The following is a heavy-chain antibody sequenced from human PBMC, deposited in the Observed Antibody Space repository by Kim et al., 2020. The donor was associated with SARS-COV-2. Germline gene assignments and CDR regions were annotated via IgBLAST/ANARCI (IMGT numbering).Heavy chain of an antibody. J-gene: IGHJ5*02. CDR1: GYSIDTTSH. Sequence: SETLSLTCTVSGYSIDTTSHWGWIRQPPGKGLEWIGNIYHSGHTYYNPSLKGRVTMSVDTSKNQFSLKMSSVTAADTAVFYCARVHLMLPKTFGETAVEPGAAHNWFDPWGQGTLVTVSS. V-gene: IGHV4-38-2*02. CDR3: ARVHLMLPKTFGETAVEPGAAHNWFDP. D-gene: IGHD2-2*01. CDR2: IYHSGHT.